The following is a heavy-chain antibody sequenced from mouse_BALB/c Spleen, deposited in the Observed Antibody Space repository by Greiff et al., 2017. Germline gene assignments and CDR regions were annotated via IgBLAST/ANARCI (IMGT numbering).Heavy chain of an antibody. CDR1: GYAFTNYL. CDR3: ARGDGNYGFAY. CDR2: INPGSGGT. J-gene: IGHJ3*01. V-gene: IGHV1-54*01. D-gene: IGHD2-1*01. Sequence: VKLMESGAELVRPGTSVKVSCKASGYAFTNYLIEWVKQRPGQGLEWIGVINPGSGGTNYNEKFKGKATLTADKSSSTAYMQLSSLTSDDSAVYFCARGDGNYGFAYWGQGTLVTVSA.